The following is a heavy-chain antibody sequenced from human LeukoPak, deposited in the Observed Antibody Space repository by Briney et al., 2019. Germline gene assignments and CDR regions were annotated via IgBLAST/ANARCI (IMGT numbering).Heavy chain of an antibody. CDR1: GFTFSSYA. Sequence: GGSLRLSCAASGFTFSSYAMHWVRQAPGKGLEWVAVISYDGSNKYYADSVKGRFTISRDNSKNTLYLQMNSLRAEDTAVYYCASGRATMLTFDYWAREPWSPSPQ. CDR3: ASGRATMLTFDY. J-gene: IGHJ4*02. D-gene: IGHD5-12*01. V-gene: IGHV3-30-3*01. CDR2: ISYDGSNK.